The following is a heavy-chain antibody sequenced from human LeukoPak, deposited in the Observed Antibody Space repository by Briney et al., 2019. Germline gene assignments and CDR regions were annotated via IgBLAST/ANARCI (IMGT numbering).Heavy chain of an antibody. V-gene: IGHV3-48*03. CDR3: ATAVI. J-gene: IGHJ3*02. CDR1: GFTFSSYE. Sequence: GGSLRLSCEASGFTFSSYEMNWFRQAPGKGLEWVPYVSKSGGTMKNADSVKGRFTVSRDNAKNSLYLQMNSLTAEDTAVYYCATAVIRGRGTMVTVSS. CDR2: VSKSGGTM.